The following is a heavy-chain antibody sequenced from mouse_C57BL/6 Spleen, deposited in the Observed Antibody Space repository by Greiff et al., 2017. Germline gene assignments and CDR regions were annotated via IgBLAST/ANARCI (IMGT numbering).Heavy chain of an antibody. V-gene: IGHV1-67*01. Sequence: VQLQQSGPELVRPGVSVKISCKGSGYTFTDYAMHWVKQSHAKSLEWIGVISTYYGDASYNQKFKDKATMTVYKSSSTAYMELARLTSEDSAVYYCARSFITTVVADYFDYWGQGTTLTVSS. J-gene: IGHJ2*01. CDR2: ISTYYGDA. D-gene: IGHD1-1*01. CDR3: ARSFITTVVADYFDY. CDR1: GYTFTDYA.